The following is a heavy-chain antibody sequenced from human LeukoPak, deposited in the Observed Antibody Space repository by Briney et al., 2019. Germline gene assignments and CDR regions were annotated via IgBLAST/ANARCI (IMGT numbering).Heavy chain of an antibody. Sequence: SETLSLTCTVSGGSISSYYWSWIRQPPGKGLEWIGYIYYSGSTYYNPSLKSRVTISVDTSKNQFSLKLSSVTAADTAVYYCARDPLTADTGFDYWGQGTLVTVSS. J-gene: IGHJ4*02. V-gene: IGHV4-59*12. CDR3: ARDPLTADTGFDY. CDR1: GGSISSYY. D-gene: IGHD5-18*01. CDR2: IYYSGST.